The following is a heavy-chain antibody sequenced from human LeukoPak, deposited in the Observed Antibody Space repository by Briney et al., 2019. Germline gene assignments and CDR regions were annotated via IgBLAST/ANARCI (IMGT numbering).Heavy chain of an antibody. CDR3: ARDMRPGVSAFDI. J-gene: IGHJ3*02. V-gene: IGHV3-11*04. D-gene: IGHD7-27*01. CDR2: ISSSGSTI. CDR1: GFTFSDYY. Sequence: GGSLRLSCAASGFTFSDYYMSWIRQAPGKGLEWVSYISSSGSTIYYADSVKGRFTISRDNAKNSLYLQMNSLRAEDTAVYYCARDMRPGVSAFDIWGQGTMVTVSS.